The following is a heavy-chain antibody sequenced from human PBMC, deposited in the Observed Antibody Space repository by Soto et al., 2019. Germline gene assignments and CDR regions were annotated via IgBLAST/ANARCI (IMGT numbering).Heavy chain of an antibody. CDR3: ARHYDILTAYSI. V-gene: IGHV1-69*13. J-gene: IGHJ1*01. CDR2: IIPMFDIV. D-gene: IGHD3-9*01. CDR1: GDSFSSYA. Sequence: ASVKVSCKTSGDSFSSYAISWVRQAPGQGLEWMGRIIPMFDIVNYAQKFQDRVTITADESTSIAYMESSSLSSEDTAVYYCARHYDILTAYSIWGQGTVVTVSS.